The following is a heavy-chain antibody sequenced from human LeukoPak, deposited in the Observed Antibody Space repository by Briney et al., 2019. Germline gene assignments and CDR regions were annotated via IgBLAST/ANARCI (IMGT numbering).Heavy chain of an antibody. J-gene: IGHJ5*02. CDR1: GFTFNNYW. D-gene: IGHD6-19*01. CDR3: ARGRQWLLDP. Sequence: GGSLRLSCAASGFTFNNYWMTWVRQPPGKGLERVANIKQDGSEKDYVDSVKGRFTISRDNAKNSLYLQMNSLRAEDTAVYYCARGRQWLLDPWGQGTLVTVFS. V-gene: IGHV3-7*03. CDR2: IKQDGSEK.